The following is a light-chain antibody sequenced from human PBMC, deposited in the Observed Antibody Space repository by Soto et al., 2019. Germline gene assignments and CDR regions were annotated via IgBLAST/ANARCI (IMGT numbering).Light chain of an antibody. CDR2: EGS. V-gene: IGLV2-23*01. CDR1: SSDVGSYNL. Sequence: SVLPQPASVYGSPGQSITISCTGTSSDVGSYNLVSWYQQHPGKAPKLMIYEGSKRPSGVSNRFSGSKSGNTASLTISGLQAEDEADYYCCSYAGSSTYVFGTGTKVTVL. CDR3: CSYAGSSTYV. J-gene: IGLJ1*01.